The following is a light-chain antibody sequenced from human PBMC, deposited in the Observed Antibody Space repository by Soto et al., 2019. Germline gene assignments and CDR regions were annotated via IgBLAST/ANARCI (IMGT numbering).Light chain of an antibody. J-gene: IGKJ2*01. CDR1: HSFSSNY. Sequence: DIVLTQSPGTLSLSPGDRATLSCRASHSFSSNYLAWYQQKPGQAPRLVIYSASRRATGIADRFSGSAAGTDFTLTISRLEAEDFAVYFCQQYGSSPYTFGQGTKLEIK. V-gene: IGKV3-20*01. CDR2: SAS. CDR3: QQYGSSPYT.